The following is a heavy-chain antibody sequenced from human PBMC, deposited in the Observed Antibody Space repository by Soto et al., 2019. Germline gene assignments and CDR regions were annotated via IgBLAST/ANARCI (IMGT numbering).Heavy chain of an antibody. J-gene: IGHJ4*02. CDR2: IIPIFGTA. CDR3: ARDGNPAIAAAGTFDY. D-gene: IGHD6-13*01. V-gene: IGHV1-69*13. Sequence: ASVKVSCKASGGTFSSCAISCVRQAPGQGLEWMGGIIPIFGTANYAQKFQGRVTITADESTSTAYMELSSLRSEDTAVYYCARDGNPAIAAAGTFDYWGQGTLVTVSS. CDR1: GGTFSSCA.